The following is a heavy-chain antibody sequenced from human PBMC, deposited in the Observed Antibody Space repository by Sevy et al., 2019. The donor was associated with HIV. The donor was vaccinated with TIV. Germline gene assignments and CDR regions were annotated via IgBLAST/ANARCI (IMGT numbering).Heavy chain of an antibody. V-gene: IGHV3-30-3*01. CDR1: GFAFSSHA. CDR2: ISYEGTET. D-gene: IGHD6-13*01. J-gene: IGHJ4*01. Sequence: AGSLRLSCAASGFAFSSHAMHWVRQAPGKGLEWVGVISYEGTETFYAASVEGRFTISRDNSKNMLSLQINSLRPEDTAVYYCARDGGYSIKWYPLYWGQGTLVTVSS. CDR3: ARDGGYSIKWYPLY.